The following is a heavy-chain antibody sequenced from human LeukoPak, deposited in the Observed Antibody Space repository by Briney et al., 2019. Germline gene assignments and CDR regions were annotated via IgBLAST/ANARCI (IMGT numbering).Heavy chain of an antibody. CDR3: ARRGGIIRGVASYYYMDV. Sequence: SETLPLTCAVSGGSISSNSYYWGWIRQPPGKGLEWIGSIYYSGSTYYNPSLKSRVTISVDTSKNQFSLKLSSVTAADTAAYYCARRGGIIRGVASYYYMDVWGKGTTVTISS. CDR2: IYYSGST. V-gene: IGHV4-39*01. D-gene: IGHD3-10*01. CDR1: GGSISSNSYY. J-gene: IGHJ6*03.